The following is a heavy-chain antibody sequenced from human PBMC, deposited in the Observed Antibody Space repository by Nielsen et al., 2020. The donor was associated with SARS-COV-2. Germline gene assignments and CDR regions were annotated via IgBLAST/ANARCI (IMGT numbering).Heavy chain of an antibody. Sequence: GGSLRLSCAASGFTFSSYGMHWVRQAPGKGLEWVAVISYDGSNKYYADSVKGRFTISRDNSKNTLYLQMNSLRAEDTAVYYCAKDKSDYRFGELLPYYFDYWGQGTLVTVSS. CDR2: ISYDGSNK. J-gene: IGHJ4*02. V-gene: IGHV3-30*18. D-gene: IGHD3-10*01. CDR1: GFTFSSYG. CDR3: AKDKSDYRFGELLPYYFDY.